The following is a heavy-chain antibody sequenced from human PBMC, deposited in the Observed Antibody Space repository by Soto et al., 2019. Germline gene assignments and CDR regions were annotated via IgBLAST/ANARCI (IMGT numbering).Heavy chain of an antibody. V-gene: IGHV3-23*01. J-gene: IGHJ4*02. Sequence: GGSLRLSCAASGFTFSSYAMSWVRQAPGKGLEWVSAISGSGGSTYYADSVKGRFTISRDNSKNTLYLQMNSLRAEDTAVYYCAKDIGQSSSWYLFDYWGQGTLVTVSS. CDR1: GFTFSSYA. CDR3: AKDIGQSSSWYLFDY. D-gene: IGHD6-13*01. CDR2: ISGSGGST.